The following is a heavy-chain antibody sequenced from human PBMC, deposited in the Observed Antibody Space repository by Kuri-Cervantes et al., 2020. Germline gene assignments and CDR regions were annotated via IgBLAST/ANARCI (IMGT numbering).Heavy chain of an antibody. CDR1: GYSISSGYS. D-gene: IGHD2-15*01. J-gene: IGHJ5*02. CDR3: AREGEGYCSGGSCYAGNWFDP. V-gene: IGHV4-30-2*01. Sequence: LRLSCAVSGYSISSGYSWSWIRQPPGKGLEWIGYIYHSGSTYYNPSLKSRVTISVDRSKNQFSLKLSSVTAADTAVYYCAREGEGYCSGGSCYAGNWFDPWGQGTLVTVSS. CDR2: IYHSGST.